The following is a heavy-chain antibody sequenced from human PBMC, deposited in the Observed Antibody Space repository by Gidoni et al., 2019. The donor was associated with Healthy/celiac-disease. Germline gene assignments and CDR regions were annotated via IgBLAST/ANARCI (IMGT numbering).Heavy chain of an antibody. D-gene: IGHD4-17*01. CDR2: IYTSGST. Sequence: QVQLQESGPGPVKPSETLPLTCTVSGGSISSYYWSWIRQPAGKGLEWIGGIYTSGSTNYNPSLKSRVTMSVDTSKNQFSLKLSSVTAADTAVYYCARVEDYGDFPFDPWGQGTLVTVSS. V-gene: IGHV4-4*07. CDR1: GGSISSYY. J-gene: IGHJ5*02. CDR3: ARVEDYGDFPFDP.